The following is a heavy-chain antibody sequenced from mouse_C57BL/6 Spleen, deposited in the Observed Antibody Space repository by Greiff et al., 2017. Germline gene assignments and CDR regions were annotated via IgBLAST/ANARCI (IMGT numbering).Heavy chain of an antibody. J-gene: IGHJ1*03. Sequence: EVQGVESGGGLVKPGGSLKLSCAASGFTFSSYAMSWVRQTPEKRLEWVATISDGGSYTYYPDNVKGRFTISRDNAKNNLYLQMSHLKSEDTAMYYCARGATVEGNWYFDVWGTGTTVTVSS. CDR1: GFTFSSYA. CDR3: ARGATVEGNWYFDV. D-gene: IGHD1-1*01. CDR2: ISDGGSYT. V-gene: IGHV5-4*01.